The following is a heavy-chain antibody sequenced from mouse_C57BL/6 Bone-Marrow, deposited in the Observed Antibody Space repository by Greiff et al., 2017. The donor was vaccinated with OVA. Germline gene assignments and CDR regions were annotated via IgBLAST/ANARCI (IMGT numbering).Heavy chain of an antibody. V-gene: IGHV1-54*01. J-gene: IGHJ1*03. CDR2: INPGSGGT. CDR3: ARCDGYYLYWYFDV. D-gene: IGHD2-3*01. CDR1: GYAFTNYL. Sequence: QVQLKESGAELVRPGTSVKVSCKASGYAFTNYLIEWVKQRPGQGLEWIGVINPGSGGTNYNEKFKGKATLTADKSSSTAYMQLSSLTSEDSAVYFCARCDGYYLYWYFDVWGTGTTVTVSS.